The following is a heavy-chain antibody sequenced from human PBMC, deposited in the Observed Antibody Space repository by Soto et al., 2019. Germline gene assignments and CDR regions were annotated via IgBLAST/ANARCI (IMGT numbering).Heavy chain of an antibody. CDR2: ISSSSSYT. Sequence: PGWSLRLSCASSVFTLIDYYMSWIRQAPGKGLEWVSYISSSSSYTNYADSVKGRFTISRDNAKNSLYLQMNSLRAEDTAVYYCARVVGATAFDIWGQGTMVTVSS. CDR1: VFTLIDYY. V-gene: IGHV3-11*06. D-gene: IGHD1-26*01. CDR3: ARVVGATAFDI. J-gene: IGHJ3*02.